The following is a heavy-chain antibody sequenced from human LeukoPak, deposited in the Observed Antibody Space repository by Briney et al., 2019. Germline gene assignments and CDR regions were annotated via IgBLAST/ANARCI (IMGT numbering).Heavy chain of an antibody. D-gene: IGHD5-18*01. CDR1: GGSFSGYY. Sequence: PSETLSLTYAVYGGSFSGYYWSWIRQPPGKGLEWIGEINHSGSTNYNPSLKSRVTISVDTSKNQFSLKLSSVTAADTAVYYCARRQSLDTAMVTRFGYWGQGTLVTVSS. CDR3: ARRQSLDTAMVTRFGY. CDR2: INHSGST. J-gene: IGHJ4*02. V-gene: IGHV4-34*01.